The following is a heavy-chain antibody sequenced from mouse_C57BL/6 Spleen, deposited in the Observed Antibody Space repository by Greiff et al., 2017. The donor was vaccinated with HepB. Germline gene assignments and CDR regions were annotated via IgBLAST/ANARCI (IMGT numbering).Heavy chain of an antibody. CDR3: ARSYYSNSRYWYFDV. CDR2: IYPGDGDT. Sequence: QVQLQQSGAELVKPGASVKISCKASGYAFSSYWMNWVKQRPGKGLEWIGQIYPGDGDTNYNGKFKGKAKLTADKSSSTAYMQLSNLTSEDSAVYFCARSYYSNSRYWYFDVWGTGTTVTVSS. CDR1: GYAFSSYW. D-gene: IGHD2-5*01. J-gene: IGHJ1*03. V-gene: IGHV1-80*01.